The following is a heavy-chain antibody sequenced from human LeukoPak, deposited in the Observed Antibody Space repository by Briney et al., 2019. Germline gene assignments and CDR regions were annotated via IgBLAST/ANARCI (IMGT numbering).Heavy chain of an antibody. D-gene: IGHD3-10*01. CDR3: ARGRGYD. Sequence: SGTLSHTCAVYGGSFSGYYWSWIRPPPGKGVEWIGEINHRGSTNYNPSLQMRVTIAVDTSKNQCSLKRSSVPAADKAVYYCARGRGYDWGEGAQVTVCS. CDR1: GGSFSGYY. V-gene: IGHV4-34*01. CDR2: INHRGST. J-gene: IGHJ4*02.